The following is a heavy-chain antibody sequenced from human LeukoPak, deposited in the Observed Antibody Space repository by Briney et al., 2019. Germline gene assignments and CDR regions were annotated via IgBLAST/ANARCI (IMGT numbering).Heavy chain of an antibody. V-gene: IGHV4-59*01. D-gene: IGHD3-3*01. J-gene: IGHJ5*02. CDR1: GGSISSYY. CDR2: IYYSGST. CDR3: ARVGLLRFLEWFPGWFDP. Sequence: SETLSLTCTVSGGSISSYYWSWIRQPPGKGLEWIGYIYYSGSTNYNPSLKSRVTISVDTSKNQFSLKLSSVTAADTAVYYCARVGLLRFLEWFPGWFDPWGQGTLVTVSS.